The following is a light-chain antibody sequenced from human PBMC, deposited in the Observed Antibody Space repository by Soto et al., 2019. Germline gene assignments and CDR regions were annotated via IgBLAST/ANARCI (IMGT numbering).Light chain of an antibody. CDR1: QTVGRDY. Sequence: MVMTQSPGTLSVSPWERATLSCRASQTVGRDYIAWYQHKPGQAPRLLIYGISNRATGIPDRFSGSGSGTDFILTISRLEPEDFAVYYCQRFGTSPPWTFGQGTKVDIK. V-gene: IGKV3-20*01. CDR3: QRFGTSPPWT. CDR2: GIS. J-gene: IGKJ1*01.